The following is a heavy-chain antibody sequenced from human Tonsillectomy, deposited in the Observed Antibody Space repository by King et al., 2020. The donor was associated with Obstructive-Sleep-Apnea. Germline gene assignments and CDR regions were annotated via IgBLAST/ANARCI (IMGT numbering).Heavy chain of an antibody. CDR2: MCVLCEVT. CDR3: VREGSGFDP. J-gene: IGHJ5*02. CDR1: GFSFGTYN. Sequence: VQLVESGGGLAQPGGSLRLSCAASGFSFGTYNMNWVRQAPGKGLEWVSHMCVLCEVTLYADSVKGRFTISRDNTQNSLFLQMNSLRDEDTAVYYCVREGSGFDPWGQGTLVTVSS. V-gene: IGHV3-48*02.